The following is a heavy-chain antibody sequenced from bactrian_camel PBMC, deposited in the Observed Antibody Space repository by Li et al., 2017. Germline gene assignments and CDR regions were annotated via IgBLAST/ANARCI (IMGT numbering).Heavy chain of an antibody. CDR3: AVDRGTGCKFRAGTAY. Sequence: QVQLVESGGGSVQAGGSLRLSCAAHEYLFTSYCMGWFRQTPGKERDGVAAIDNDGSATYVDSVKGRFTISKDSAKSILYLQMNNLNQEDTARYYCAVDRGTGCKFRAGTAYWGQGTQVTVS. CDR1: EYLFTSYC. CDR2: IDNDGSA. J-gene: IGHJ4*01. V-gene: IGHV3S53*01. D-gene: IGHD6*01.